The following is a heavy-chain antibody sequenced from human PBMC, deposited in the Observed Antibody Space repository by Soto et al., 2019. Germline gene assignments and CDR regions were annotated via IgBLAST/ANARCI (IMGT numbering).Heavy chain of an antibody. CDR1: GYTFTSYG. J-gene: IGHJ6*02. CDR2: ISAYNGNT. CDR3: ARDGYSSSWYYYYGMDV. D-gene: IGHD6-13*01. V-gene: IGHV1-18*01. Sequence: GASVKVSCKASGYTFTSYGISWVRQAPGQGLEWMGWISAYNGNTNYAQKLQGRVTMTTDTSTSTAYMELRSLRSDDTAVYYCARDGYSSSWYYYYGMDVWGQGTTVTVSS.